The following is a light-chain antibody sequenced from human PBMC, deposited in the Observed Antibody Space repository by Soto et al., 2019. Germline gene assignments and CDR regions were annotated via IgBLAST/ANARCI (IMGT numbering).Light chain of an antibody. CDR1: SSDVGGYDY. Sequence: QSALTQPPSASGSPGQSVTISCTGTSSDVGGYDYVSWYQQHPGKAPKLMIYEVSKRPSGVPHRFSGSKSGNTASLTVSGLQAEDEADYYCSSYAGSNTYVVFGGGTKLTVL. J-gene: IGLJ2*01. CDR3: SSYAGSNTYVV. CDR2: EVS. V-gene: IGLV2-8*01.